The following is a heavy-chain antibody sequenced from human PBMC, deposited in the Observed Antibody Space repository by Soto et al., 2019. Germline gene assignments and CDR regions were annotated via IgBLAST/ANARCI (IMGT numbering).Heavy chain of an antibody. CDR2: ISYGGSNE. V-gene: IGHV3-30-3*01. J-gene: IGHJ6*04. D-gene: IGHD3-10*01. CDR1: GFTFRSYA. CDR3: ARIITPIYYYPMNV. Sequence: XVSLLLSCAASGFTFRSYAMNWVRKAPGKGREWVAVISYGGSNESYADSVKGRFTNPRDKSKNTLYLQTNSLRAEDTAVYYCARIITPIYYYPMNVWGEGTTVIFSS.